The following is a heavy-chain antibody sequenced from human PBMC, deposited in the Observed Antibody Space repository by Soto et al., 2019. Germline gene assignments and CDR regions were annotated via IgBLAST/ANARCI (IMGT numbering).Heavy chain of an antibody. J-gene: IGHJ6*02. CDR2: VYSTGGT. V-gene: IGHV4-59*08. Sequence: QVQLQQSGPGLVKPSETLSLTCSVSSGPSSSHNWGWIRQPPGRGLEWIGYVYSTGGTSYNPSLTSRVTLSADTSTNHISLTLTSVTAADTAVYYCVRQGIGNLHGLVDVWGQGTTVRVSS. CDR1: SGPSSSHN. D-gene: IGHD1-1*01. CDR3: VRQGIGNLHGLVDV.